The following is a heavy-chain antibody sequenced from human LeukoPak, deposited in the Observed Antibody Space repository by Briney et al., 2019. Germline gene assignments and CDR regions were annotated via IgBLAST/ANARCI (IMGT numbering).Heavy chain of an antibody. Sequence: GGSLRLSFAASEFTFSSYAMSWVRQAPGKGLDGVSAIRGSAGGTYYADSVKGRFTISRDNSKNTLYLLMHSLRAEDTAVYYCAKGAGYSGHDLSSYFDYWGQGILVTVSS. D-gene: IGHD5-12*01. J-gene: IGHJ4*02. V-gene: IGHV3-23*01. CDR2: IRGSAGGT. CDR1: EFTFSSYA. CDR3: AKGAGYSGHDLSSYFDY.